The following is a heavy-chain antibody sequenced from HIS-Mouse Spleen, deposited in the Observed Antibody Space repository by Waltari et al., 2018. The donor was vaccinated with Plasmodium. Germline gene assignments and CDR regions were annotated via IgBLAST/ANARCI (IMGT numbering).Heavy chain of an antibody. CDR2: IKQDGSEK. Sequence: EVQLVESGGSLVQPCGSLGISWSTYGFTFSSYWMSWVRQAPGKGLECVANIKQDGSEKYYVDSVKGRLTISRDNAKNSLYLQMNSLRAEDTAVYYCASSWYWYFDLWGRGTLVTVSS. D-gene: IGHD6-13*01. V-gene: IGHV3-7*01. J-gene: IGHJ2*01. CDR1: GFTFSSYW. CDR3: ASSWYWYFDL.